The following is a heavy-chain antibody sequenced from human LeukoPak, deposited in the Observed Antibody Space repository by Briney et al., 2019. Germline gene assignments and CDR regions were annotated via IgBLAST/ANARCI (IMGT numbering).Heavy chain of an antibody. D-gene: IGHD6-13*01. CDR1: EFTFSSYA. CDR3: AKVRSGYSQPSSYFQH. V-gene: IGHV3-23*01. J-gene: IGHJ1*01. CDR2: ISGSGGST. Sequence: PGGSLRLSCAASEFTFSSYAMSWVRQAPGKGLDWVSAISGSGGSTYYADSVKGRFTISRDNSKNTLYLQMNSLRAEDTAVYYCAKVRSGYSQPSSYFQHWGQSTLVTVSS.